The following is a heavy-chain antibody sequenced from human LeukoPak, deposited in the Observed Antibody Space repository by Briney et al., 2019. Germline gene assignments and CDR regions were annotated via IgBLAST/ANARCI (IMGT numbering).Heavy chain of an antibody. CDR3: SEGYFEPFDH. CDR1: GASVSTSH. D-gene: IGHD2/OR15-2a*01. Sequence: PSETLSLTCLVSGASVSTSHWNWIRQLPGNGLEWIGCLSYTGKTDYNPSLTSRVTISLGTSKNQVSLKLRSVTAADTAVYYCSEGYFEPFDHWGQGTLVVVSS. CDR2: LSYTGKT. J-gene: IGHJ5*02. V-gene: IGHV4-59*02.